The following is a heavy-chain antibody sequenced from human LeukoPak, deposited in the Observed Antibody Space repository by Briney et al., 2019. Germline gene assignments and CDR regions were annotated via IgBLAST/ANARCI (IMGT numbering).Heavy chain of an antibody. J-gene: IGHJ4*02. CDR2: INHSGST. CDR3: ARGGLDYDFWSGYYTGYYFDC. Sequence: SETLSLTCAVCGGSFSGYYWSWIRQPPGKGLEWIGEINHSGSTNYNPSLKSRVTISVDTSKNQFSLKLSSVTAADTAVYYCARGGLDYDFWSGYYTGYYFDCWGQGTLVTVSS. V-gene: IGHV4-34*01. CDR1: GGSFSGYY. D-gene: IGHD3-3*01.